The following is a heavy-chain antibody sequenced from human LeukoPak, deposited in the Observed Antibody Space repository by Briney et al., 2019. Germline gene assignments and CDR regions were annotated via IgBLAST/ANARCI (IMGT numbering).Heavy chain of an antibody. V-gene: IGHV4-34*01. CDR3: ARGWYYFDY. CDR1: GGSFSGYY. CDR2: INHSGST. D-gene: IGHD2-8*02. Sequence: SETLSLTCAVYGGSFSGYYWSWIRQPPGKGLEWIGEINHSGSTNYNPSLKSRVTISVDTSKNQFSLKLSSVTAADTAVYYCARGWYYFDYWGQGTLVTVSS. J-gene: IGHJ4*02.